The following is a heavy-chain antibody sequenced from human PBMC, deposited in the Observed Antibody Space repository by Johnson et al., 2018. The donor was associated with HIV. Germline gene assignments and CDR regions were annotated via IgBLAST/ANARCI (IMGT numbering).Heavy chain of an antibody. Sequence: EVQLVESGGGVFQPGKSLRLSCASSGFTFDDYAMHWVRQATGKGLEWVSGISWNSNDMGYADSVTGRSTISRDNSKNTLYLQMNNLRVEDTAVYYCARDPHGGYCSSSSCYGGDAFDIWGQGTMVTVSS. CDR1: GFTFDDYA. V-gene: IGHV3-9*01. CDR2: ISWNSNDM. CDR3: ARDPHGGYCSSSSCYGGDAFDI. D-gene: IGHD2-2*01. J-gene: IGHJ3*02.